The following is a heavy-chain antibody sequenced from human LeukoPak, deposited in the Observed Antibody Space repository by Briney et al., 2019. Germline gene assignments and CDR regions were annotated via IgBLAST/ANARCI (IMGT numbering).Heavy chain of an antibody. CDR2: MKHDGIEK. Sequence: PGGSLRLSCAASGFTFGSYWMTWVRQAPGKGLEWVANMKHDGIEKYYVDSVKGRFTISRDNAKNSPYLQMNSLRGDDTAVYYCAREGREGYNYPALDFWGQGILVTVSS. J-gene: IGHJ4*02. D-gene: IGHD5-24*01. CDR1: GFTFGSYW. CDR3: AREGREGYNYPALDF. V-gene: IGHV3-7*05.